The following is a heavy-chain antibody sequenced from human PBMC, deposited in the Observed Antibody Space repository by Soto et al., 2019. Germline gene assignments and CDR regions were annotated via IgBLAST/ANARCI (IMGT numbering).Heavy chain of an antibody. V-gene: IGHV1-18*01. CDR1: GYTFTSYD. Sequence: ASVKVSCKASGYTFTSYDINWVRQATGQGLEWMGWMNPNSGNTNYAQKLQGRVTMTTDTSTSTAYMELRSLRSDDTAVYYCARDRIGYSSSWYRIFDYWGQGTLVTVSS. CDR2: MNPNSGNT. CDR3: ARDRIGYSSSWYRIFDY. J-gene: IGHJ4*02. D-gene: IGHD6-13*01.